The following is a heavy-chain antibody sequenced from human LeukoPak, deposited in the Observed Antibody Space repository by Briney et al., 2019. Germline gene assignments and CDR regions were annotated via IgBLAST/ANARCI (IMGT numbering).Heavy chain of an antibody. CDR1: GYTFTSYG. CDR3: ARGRLLRRLNNWFDP. J-gene: IGHJ5*02. Sequence: ASVKVSCKASGYTFTSYGISWVRQAPGQGLEWMGWISAYNGNTNYAQKLQGRVTMTTDTSTSTAYMELRSLRSDDTAVYYCARGRLLRRLNNWFDPWGQGTLVTVSS. CDR2: ISAYNGNT. V-gene: IGHV1-18*01. D-gene: IGHD2-15*01.